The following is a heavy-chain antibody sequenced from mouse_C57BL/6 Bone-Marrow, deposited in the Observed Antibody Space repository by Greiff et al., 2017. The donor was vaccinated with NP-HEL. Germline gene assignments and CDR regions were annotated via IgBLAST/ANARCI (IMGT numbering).Heavy chain of an antibody. D-gene: IGHD1-1*01. V-gene: IGHV2-5*01. CDR2: IWRGGST. CDR1: GFSLTSYG. CDR3: AKKNLPHYYGSSYYAMDY. J-gene: IGHJ4*01. Sequence: VQLKQSGPGLVQPSQSLSITCTVSGFSLTSYGVHWVRQSPGKGLEWLGVIWRGGSTDYNAAFMSRLSITKDNSKSQVFFKMNSLQADDTAIYYCAKKNLPHYYGSSYYAMDYWGQGTSVTVSS.